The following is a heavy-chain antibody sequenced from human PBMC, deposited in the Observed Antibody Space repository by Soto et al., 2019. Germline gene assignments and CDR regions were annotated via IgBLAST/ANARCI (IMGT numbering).Heavy chain of an antibody. CDR2: MNPNSGNT. CDR1: GDTFTSYY. D-gene: IGHD3-10*01. Sequence: ASAKVSCKASGDTFTSYYSNWVRQATGKGLEWMGWMNPNSGNTGYAQKFQGRVTMTRNTSISTAYMELSSLRSEDTAVYYCATPVLYYGSGSYVGTDDAFDIWGQGTMVTVSS. J-gene: IGHJ3*02. CDR3: ATPVLYYGSGSYVGTDDAFDI. V-gene: IGHV1-8*01.